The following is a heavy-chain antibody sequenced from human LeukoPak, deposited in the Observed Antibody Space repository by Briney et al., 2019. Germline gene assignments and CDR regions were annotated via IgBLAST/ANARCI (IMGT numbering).Heavy chain of an antibody. D-gene: IGHD2-15*01. CDR1: GFTFSSYS. CDR2: IGSSSSTI. CDR3: ASSRVCSGGSCYEFRY. Sequence: GGSLRLSCAASGFTFSSYSMNWVRQAPGKGLEWVSYIGSSSSTIYYADSVKGRFTISRDNAKNSLYLQMNSLRAEDTAVYYCASSRVCSGGSCYEFRYWGQGTLVTVSS. J-gene: IGHJ4*02. V-gene: IGHV3-48*04.